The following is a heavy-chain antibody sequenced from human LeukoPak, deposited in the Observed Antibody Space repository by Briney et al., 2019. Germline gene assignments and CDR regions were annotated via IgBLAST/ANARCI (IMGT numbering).Heavy chain of an antibody. CDR1: GYTFTSYGIS. J-gene: IGHJ5*02. CDR3: ARASFNVVFGNWFDP. D-gene: IGHD2-8*01. CDR2: VYYSGST. V-gene: IGHV4-39*01. Sequence: SCKASGYTFTSYGISWGRQAPGKGLEWIGNVYYSGSTFYNPSLKSRVTISVDTSKNQFSLKLRSVTAADTAIYYCARASFNVVFGNWFDPWGQGTLVTVSS.